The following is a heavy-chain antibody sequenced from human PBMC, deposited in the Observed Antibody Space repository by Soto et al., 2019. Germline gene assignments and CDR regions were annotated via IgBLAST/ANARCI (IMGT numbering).Heavy chain of an antibody. CDR3: ATFPRGY. J-gene: IGHJ4*02. Sequence: QVQLMQSGAEVKRPGASVKISCKPSGYPFISYYIHWVRQAPGQGLEWVGLIDPSRGATSYAERFQGRLSITSDKSTGTVYMNVWSLTSDDTAIYYCATFPRGYWGQGTLVSVSS. CDR2: IDPSRGAT. CDR1: GYPFISYY. V-gene: IGHV1-46*01.